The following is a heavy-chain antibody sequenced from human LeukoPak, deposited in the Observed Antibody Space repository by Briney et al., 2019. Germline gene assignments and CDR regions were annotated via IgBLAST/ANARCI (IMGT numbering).Heavy chain of an antibody. Sequence: GGSLRLSCAASGFTFSSYAMSWLRQAPGKGLEWVANINQDASERHYADSVEGRFVISRDNDKNSVSLQLNSPRVEDTAVYYCARADSYSWYGTWGQGTLVTVSS. CDR2: INQDASER. V-gene: IGHV3-7*01. J-gene: IGHJ5*02. CDR1: GFTFSSYA. D-gene: IGHD5-18*01. CDR3: ARADSYSWYGT.